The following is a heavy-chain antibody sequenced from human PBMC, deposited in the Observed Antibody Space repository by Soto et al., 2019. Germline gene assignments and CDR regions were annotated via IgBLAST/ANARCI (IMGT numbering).Heavy chain of an antibody. D-gene: IGHD1-26*01. CDR1: GFTFSNNA. V-gene: IGHV3-23*01. Sequence: GALRLSCAASGFTFSNNAMTWVRQAPGKGLEWVSTISGSGRSTYYADSVKGRFTISRDNSKNTLYLQMNSLRAEDTAVYYWADSDYGVYWGQGTLVTVSS. CDR2: ISGSGRST. J-gene: IGHJ4*02. CDR3: ADSDYGVY.